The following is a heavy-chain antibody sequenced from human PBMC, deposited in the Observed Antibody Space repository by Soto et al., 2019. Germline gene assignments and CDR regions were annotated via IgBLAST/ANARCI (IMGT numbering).Heavy chain of an antibody. J-gene: IGHJ4*02. CDR2: IIPILGIA. V-gene: IGHV1-69*02. CDR1: GGTFRSYT. Sequence: VQLVQSVAEVNKPGSSVKVSCTASGGTFRSYTISWVRQAPGQGLELMGSIIPILGIANYAQKFQGRVKITADKSASTAYMELSSLSSEATAVYYCARSMANWVQGTLVTVSS. CDR3: ARSMAN.